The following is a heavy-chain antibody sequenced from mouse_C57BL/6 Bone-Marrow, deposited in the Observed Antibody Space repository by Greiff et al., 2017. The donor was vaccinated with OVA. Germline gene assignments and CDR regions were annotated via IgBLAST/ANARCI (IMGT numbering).Heavy chain of an antibody. V-gene: IGHV1-54*01. Sequence: VQLQQSGAELVRPGTSVKVSCKASGYAFTNYLIEWVKQRPGQGLEWIGVINPGSGGTNYNEKFKGKATLTADKSSSTAYMQLSSLTSEDSAVYFCARSEGLPLYAMDYWGQGTSVTVSS. CDR3: ARSEGLPLYAMDY. D-gene: IGHD2-2*01. CDR2: INPGSGGT. J-gene: IGHJ4*01. CDR1: GYAFTNYL.